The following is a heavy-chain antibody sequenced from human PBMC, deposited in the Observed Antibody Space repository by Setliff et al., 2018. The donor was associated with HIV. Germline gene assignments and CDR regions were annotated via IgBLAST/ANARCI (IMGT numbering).Heavy chain of an antibody. V-gene: IGHV1-18*01. CDR1: GYTFTSYG. J-gene: IGHJ6*02. Sequence: WASVKVSCKASGYTFTSYGISWVRQAPGQGLEWMGWISASNGNTNYAQKIQGRVTMTTDTSTSAAYMELRSLRSDDTAVYYCARNFGLSPSGKYYYYYGMDIWGQGTTVTVSS. CDR3: ARNFGLSPSGKYYYYYGMDI. CDR2: ISASNGNT. D-gene: IGHD3-10*01.